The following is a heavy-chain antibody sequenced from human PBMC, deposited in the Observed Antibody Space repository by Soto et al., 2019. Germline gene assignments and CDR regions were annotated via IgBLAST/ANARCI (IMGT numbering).Heavy chain of an antibody. CDR3: ARLVCDTRLNHMYFDF. Sequence: PSETLSLTCAVSGVSISSGNWWTWVRQTPQRGLEYIGEIFHDGTANYYPSFERRVAISVDTSKNQFSLKLTSVTAADTAIYFCARLVCDTRLNHMYFDFWGQGALVTVSS. V-gene: IGHV4-4*02. D-gene: IGHD6-6*01. J-gene: IGHJ4*02. CDR2: IFHDGTA. CDR1: GVSISSGNW.